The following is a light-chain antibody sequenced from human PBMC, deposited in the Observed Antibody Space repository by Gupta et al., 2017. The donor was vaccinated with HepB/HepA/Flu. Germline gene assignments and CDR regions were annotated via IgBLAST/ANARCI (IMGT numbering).Light chain of an antibody. Sequence: SLLTQPPSVSGAPWQRITISCSGSRSNIGAGYDVHWYQQLPGKAPKLLIYDNTNRPSGVPDRFSGSKSGISASLAITGLQAEDEADYYCHSYAGSLNVVFGGGTRLTVL. CDR3: HSYAGSLNVV. J-gene: IGLJ2*01. CDR1: RSNIGAGYD. V-gene: IGLV1-40*01. CDR2: DNT.